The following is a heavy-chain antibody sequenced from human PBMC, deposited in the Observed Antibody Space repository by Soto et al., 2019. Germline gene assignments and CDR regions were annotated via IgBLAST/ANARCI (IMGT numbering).Heavy chain of an antibody. CDR1: GFTFSSYG. Sequence: GGSLRLSCAASGFTFSSYGMHWVRQAPGKGLEWVAVLSYDGSTEYYGDSMKGRFTISRDNSKNTLYLQMNSLRPEDTAVYYCGKAPQRFFDWLGGGIASWGQGTLVTVSS. CDR3: GKAPQRFFDWLGGGIAS. D-gene: IGHD3-9*01. J-gene: IGHJ4*02. V-gene: IGHV3-30*18. CDR2: LSYDGSTE.